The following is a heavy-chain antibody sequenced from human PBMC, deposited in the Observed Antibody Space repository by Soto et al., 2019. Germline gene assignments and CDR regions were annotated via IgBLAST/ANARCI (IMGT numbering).Heavy chain of an antibody. J-gene: IGHJ6*02. CDR3: ARAVVAKTNYYYYAMDV. D-gene: IGHD2-15*01. V-gene: IGHV1-69*01. CDR2: IITIFGTA. Sequence: QVQLVQSGAEVKKPGSSVKVSCKASGGTFSSYAISWVRQAPGQGLEWMGGIITIFGTANYAQKFQGRVTIPADESTSTAYMEVSRQRSEDTAVYYCARAVVAKTNYYYYAMDVWGQGTTVTVSS. CDR1: GGTFSSYA.